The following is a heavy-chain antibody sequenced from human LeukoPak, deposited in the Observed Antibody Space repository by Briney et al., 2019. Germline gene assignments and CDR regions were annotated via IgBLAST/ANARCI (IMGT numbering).Heavy chain of an antibody. V-gene: IGHV4-59*01. CDR3: AREQVVFGVYSLFYR. CDR1: GGSISRYY. D-gene: IGHD5/OR15-5a*01. J-gene: IGHJ5*02. Sequence: SXTLSLTCTVSGGSISRYYGSWVRQPQGKGVGWGGYIYYIGSTNYNPSLKSPVTLSADTSKNQFSLKLSSATAADTAVYCCAREQVVFGVYSLFYRSGQATLVTVSS. CDR2: IYYIGST.